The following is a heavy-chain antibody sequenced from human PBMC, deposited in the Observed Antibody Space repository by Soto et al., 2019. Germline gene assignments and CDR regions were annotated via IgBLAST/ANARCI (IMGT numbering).Heavy chain of an antibody. Sequence: GSLRLSGAASGFTFSSYAMSWVLQAPGKGLEWVSAISGSGGSTYYADSVKGRFTISRDNSKNTLYLQMNSLRAEDTAVYYCAKDGTQQLVFDYWGQGTLVTVSS. J-gene: IGHJ4*02. CDR3: AKDGTQQLVFDY. CDR1: GFTFSSYA. D-gene: IGHD6-13*01. CDR2: ISGSGGST. V-gene: IGHV3-23*01.